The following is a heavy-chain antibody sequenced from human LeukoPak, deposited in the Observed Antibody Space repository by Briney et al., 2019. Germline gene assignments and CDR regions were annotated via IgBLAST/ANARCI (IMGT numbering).Heavy chain of an antibody. CDR1: GFTFSSYG. CDR2: IWYDGSNK. V-gene: IGHV3-33*01. J-gene: IGHJ6*02. CDR3: ARGHYGMDV. Sequence: GRSLRLSCAASGFTFSSYGMHWVRQAPGKGLEWVAVIWYDGSNKYYADSVKGRFTISRDNAKNSLYLQLNNLRAEDTAVYYCARGHYGMDVWGQGSTVTVSS.